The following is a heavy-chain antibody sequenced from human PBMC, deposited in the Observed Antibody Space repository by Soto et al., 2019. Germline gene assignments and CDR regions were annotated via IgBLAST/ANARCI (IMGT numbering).Heavy chain of an antibody. CDR1: GFTFDHYV. V-gene: IGHV3-43D*04. D-gene: IGHD4-4*01. Sequence: EVQLVESGGVVVQPGGSLRLSCAASGFTFDHYVMHWVRQAPGKGLEWVSNIRWDGDNANYADSVKGRFTISRDNTKNTLYLQMNSLRAEDTAVYYCAKVTSVTPYYYYGMDVWGQGTTVTVSS. CDR3: AKVTSVTPYYYYGMDV. J-gene: IGHJ6*02. CDR2: IRWDGDNA.